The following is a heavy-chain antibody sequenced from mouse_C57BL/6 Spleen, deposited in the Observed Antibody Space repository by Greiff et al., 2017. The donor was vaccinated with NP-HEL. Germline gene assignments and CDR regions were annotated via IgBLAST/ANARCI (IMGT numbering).Heavy chain of an antibody. D-gene: IGHD6-1*01. V-gene: IGHV1-62-2*01. Sequence: QVQLKESGAELVKPGASVKLSCKASGYTFTEYTIHWLKQRAGQGLEWIGWFNPGSGSIKYNEKFKDKATLTADKSSSTVYMELNRLTSEDSAVYFCASHEAPNPFEYWGLGTTLTVSS. CDR2: FNPGSGSI. CDR1: GYTFTEYT. J-gene: IGHJ2*01. CDR3: ASHEAPNPFEY.